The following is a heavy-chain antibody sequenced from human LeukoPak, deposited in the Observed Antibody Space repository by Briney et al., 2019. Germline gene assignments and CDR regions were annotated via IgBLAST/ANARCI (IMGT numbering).Heavy chain of an antibody. V-gene: IGHV1-18*01. CDR1: GYPFTNYA. CDR2: IGGFSGNT. Sequence: VASVKVSCKASGYPFTNYAITWVRQAPAHGREWMGWIGGFSGNTHHVPKLQGRVNMTTYTSPRTAHQELRSLRSDDTAVYYCARLGADLYHSSGYPSDYWGQGTLVIVSS. D-gene: IGHD3-22*01. J-gene: IGHJ4*02. CDR3: ARLGADLYHSSGYPSDY.